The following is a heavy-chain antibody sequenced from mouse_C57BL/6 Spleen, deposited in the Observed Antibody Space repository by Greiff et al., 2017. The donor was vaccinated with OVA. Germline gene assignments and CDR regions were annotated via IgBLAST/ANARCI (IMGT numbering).Heavy chain of an antibody. D-gene: IGHD1-1*01. CDR2: IYPRDGST. V-gene: IGHV1-85*01. Sequence: VQLQQSGPELVQPGASVKLSCKASGYTFTSYDINWVKQRPGQGLEWIGWIYPRDGSTKYNEKFKGKATLTVDTSSSTAYMELHSLTSEDSAVYFCARSGYYGSSQGYFDVWGTGTTVTVSS. J-gene: IGHJ1*03. CDR3: ARSGYYGSSQGYFDV. CDR1: GYTFTSYD.